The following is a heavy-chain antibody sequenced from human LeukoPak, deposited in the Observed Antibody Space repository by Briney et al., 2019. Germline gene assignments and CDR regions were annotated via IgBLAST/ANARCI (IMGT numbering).Heavy chain of an antibody. D-gene: IGHD6-19*01. CDR2: IYYSGST. CDR3: ARGYSSGWYFGY. V-gene: IGHV4-59*01. J-gene: IGHJ4*02. CDR1: GGSISSYY. Sequence: PSETLSLTCTVSGGSISSYYWSWIRQPPGKGLEWIGYIYYSGSTNYNPSLKSRVTISVDTSKNQFSLKLSSVTAADTAVYYCARGYSSGWYFGYWGQGTLVTVSS.